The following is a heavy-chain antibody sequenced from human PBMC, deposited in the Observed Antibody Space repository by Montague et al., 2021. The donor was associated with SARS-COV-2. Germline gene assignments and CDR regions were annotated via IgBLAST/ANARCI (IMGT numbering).Heavy chain of an antibody. CDR2: VYYSGRS. J-gene: IGHJ6*01. CDR3: ARADRRDPDTPHLYYYKGMDL. V-gene: IGHV4-61*10. CDR1: GASISSGDYY. Sequence: SETLSLTCTVSGASISSGDYYWSWIRQPAGKGLEWIGYVYYSGRSSYNSSLKSRVTISVDTSKNQVSLNLRSVTAADTAVYFCARADRRDPDTPHLYYYKGMDLWGQGTTVTVSS. D-gene: IGHD2-15*01.